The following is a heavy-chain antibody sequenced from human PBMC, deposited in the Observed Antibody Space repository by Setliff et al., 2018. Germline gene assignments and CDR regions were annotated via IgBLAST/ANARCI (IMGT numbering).Heavy chain of an antibody. V-gene: IGHV3-23*01. J-gene: IGHJ4*02. CDR3: ARGSGDHCSGASCYFLH. CDR1: GFTFSSYA. Sequence: LRLSCAASGFTFSSYAMSWVRQAPGKGLEWVSAISGSGGSTYYADSVKGRFTISRDNSKNTLYLQMNSLRAEDTAVYYCARGSGDHCSGASCYFLHWGQGSLVTVSS. D-gene: IGHD2-15*01. CDR2: ISGSGGST.